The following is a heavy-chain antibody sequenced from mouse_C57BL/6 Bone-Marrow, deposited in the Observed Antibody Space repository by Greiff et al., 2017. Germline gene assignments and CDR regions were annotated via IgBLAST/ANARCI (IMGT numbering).Heavy chain of an antibody. CDR1: GFTFSDYG. CDR3: ARNLRRYYYAMDY. D-gene: IGHD1-2*01. CDR2: ISSGSSTI. Sequence: EVKLMESGGGLVKPGGSLKLSCAASGFTFSDYGMHWVRQAPEKGLEWVAYISSGSSTIYYADTVKDRFTISRDNAKNTLFLQMTSLRAEDTAMYYCARNLRRYYYAMDYWGQGTSVTVSS. J-gene: IGHJ4*01. V-gene: IGHV5-17*01.